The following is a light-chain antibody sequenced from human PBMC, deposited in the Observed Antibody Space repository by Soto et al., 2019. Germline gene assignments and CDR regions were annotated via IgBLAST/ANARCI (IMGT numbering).Light chain of an antibody. CDR2: GAF. CDR3: QQYGSSPVT. J-gene: IGKJ1*01. V-gene: IGKV3-20*01. CDR1: QSIRSNY. Sequence: EIVLTQSPGTLSLSPGERATLSCRASQSIRSNYLAWYQKKPGQAPRFLIEGAFSRATGIPDRVSGSGSGTDCTLTISRLEPEDFAVYYCQQYGSSPVTFGQGTKVDIK.